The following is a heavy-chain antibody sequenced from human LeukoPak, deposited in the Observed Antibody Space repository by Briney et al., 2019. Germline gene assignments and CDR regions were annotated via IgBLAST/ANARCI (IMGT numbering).Heavy chain of an antibody. Sequence: GASVKVSCKASGYTFSNYDINWVRQAPGQGLEWMGWISAYNGNTNYAQKLQGRVTMTTDTSTSTAYMELRSLRSDDTAVSYCARDVAILGYCSSTSCQKYKGLLGYWGQGTLVTVSS. CDR2: ISAYNGNT. V-gene: IGHV1-18*01. CDR3: ARDVAILGYCSSTSCQKYKGLLGY. CDR1: GYTFSNYD. D-gene: IGHD2-2*01. J-gene: IGHJ4*02.